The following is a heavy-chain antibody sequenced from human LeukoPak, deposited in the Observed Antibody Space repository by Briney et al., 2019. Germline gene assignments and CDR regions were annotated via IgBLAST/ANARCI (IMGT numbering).Heavy chain of an antibody. Sequence: AGGSLRLSCAASGFTFSKYGMLWVRQAPGKGLESVSRINTDGTVTTYADSVKGRFTVSRGNADNTMFLQMNSVRDEDTAVYYCATKQWLAPPPDSWGQGTPVTVSS. V-gene: IGHV3-74*01. CDR3: ATKQWLAPPPDS. CDR1: GFTFSKYG. J-gene: IGHJ4*02. CDR2: INTDGTVT. D-gene: IGHD6-19*01.